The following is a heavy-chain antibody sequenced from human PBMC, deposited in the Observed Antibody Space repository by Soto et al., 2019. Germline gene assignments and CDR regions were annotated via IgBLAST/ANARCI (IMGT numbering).Heavy chain of an antibody. CDR2: ISYDGSNK. Sequence: QVQLVESGGGVVQPGRSLRLSCAASGFTFSSYAMHWVRQAPGKGLEWVAVISYDGSNKYYADSVKGRFTISRDNSKNTLYLQMNSLRAEDTAVYYCARYSSSWDPNPKPTPYDAFDIWGQGTMVTVSS. CDR1: GFTFSSYA. D-gene: IGHD6-13*01. V-gene: IGHV3-30-3*01. J-gene: IGHJ3*02. CDR3: ARYSSSWDPNPKPTPYDAFDI.